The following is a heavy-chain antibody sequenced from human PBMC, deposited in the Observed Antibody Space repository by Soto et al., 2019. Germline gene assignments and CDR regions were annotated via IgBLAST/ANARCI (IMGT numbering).Heavy chain of an antibody. D-gene: IGHD4-17*01. CDR2: IYHSGTT. Sequence: TSETLSLTCAVSGDFISSGYYWAWIRQPPGKELEWIGSIYHSGTTYYNPSLKSRLTISVDTSKNQFSLKLSSVTAADSAVYYCARDSGDYGGNSAYNWFDPWGQGTLGTVS. V-gene: IGHV4-38-2*02. J-gene: IGHJ5*02. CDR1: GDFISSGYY. CDR3: ARDSGDYGGNSAYNWFDP.